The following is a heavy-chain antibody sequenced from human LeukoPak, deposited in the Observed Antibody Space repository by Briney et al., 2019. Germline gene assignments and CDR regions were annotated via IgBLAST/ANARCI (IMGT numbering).Heavy chain of an antibody. Sequence: PSETLSLTCAVSGGSITSSKWWTWVRQPPGKGLEWIGEIHRSGSPNYNPSLQSRVTISIDRSRNQIALELSSVTAADTAVYYCAREILGGFNPGAYWGQGTLVTVSS. CDR3: AREILGGFNPGAY. J-gene: IGHJ4*02. D-gene: IGHD1-14*01. CDR1: GGSITSSKW. CDR2: IHRSGSP. V-gene: IGHV4-4*02.